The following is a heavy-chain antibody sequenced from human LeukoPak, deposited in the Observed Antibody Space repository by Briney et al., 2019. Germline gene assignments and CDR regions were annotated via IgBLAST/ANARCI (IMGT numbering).Heavy chain of an antibody. D-gene: IGHD1-20*01. J-gene: IGHJ4*02. CDR1: GFTFSSYA. Sequence: GGSLRLSCAASGFTFSSYAMSWVRQAPGKGLEWVSAISGSGGSTYYADSVKGRLTISRDNSKNTLYLQMNSLRAEDTAVYYCAKVRITGTTRSDFDYWGQGTLVTVSS. V-gene: IGHV3-23*01. CDR2: ISGSGGST. CDR3: AKVRITGTTRSDFDY.